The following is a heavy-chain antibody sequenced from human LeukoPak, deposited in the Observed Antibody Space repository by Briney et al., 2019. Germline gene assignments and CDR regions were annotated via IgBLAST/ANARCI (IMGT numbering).Heavy chain of an antibody. J-gene: IGHJ6*03. CDR3: ARAVGSGSFQTYYYYMDV. D-gene: IGHD3-10*01. Sequence: PSQTLSLTCTVSGGSLSSGSYYWSWIRQPAGKGLEWIGRIYTSGSTNYNPSLKSRVTMSVDTSKNQFSLKLSSVTAADTAVYYCARAVGSGSFQTYYYYMDVWGKGTTVTISS. CDR2: IYTSGST. V-gene: IGHV4-61*02. CDR1: GGSLSSGSYY.